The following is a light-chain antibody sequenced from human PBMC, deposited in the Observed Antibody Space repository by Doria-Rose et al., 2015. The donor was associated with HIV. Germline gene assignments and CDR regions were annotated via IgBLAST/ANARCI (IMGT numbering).Light chain of an antibody. CDR2: GNI. CDR1: SSNIGAGYD. V-gene: IGLV1-40*02. J-gene: IGLJ1*01. CDR3: QSYDSSLSGYV. Sequence: QPVGTQEPSVSEAPGQRVTISCAGSSSNIGAGYDVHWYQQLPGTAPKLLIYGNINRPSGVPDRLSGSKSGTSASLAITGLQAEDEADYSCQSYDSSLSGYVFGTATNVTFL.